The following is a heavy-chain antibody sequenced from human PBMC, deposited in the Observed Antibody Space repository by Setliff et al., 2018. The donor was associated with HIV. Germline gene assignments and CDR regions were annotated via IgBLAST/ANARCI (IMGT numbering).Heavy chain of an antibody. Sequence: SETLSLTCTVSGGSISSGGYYWSWIRQHPGKGLEWIGYIYSSGSTNYNPSLKSRVTMSVDTSKNQFSLELRSVTAADTAVYYCARDRGGAAAGGYYYMDVWGKGTTVTVSS. CDR3: ARDRGGAAAGGYYYMDV. CDR2: IYSSGST. CDR1: GGSISSGGYY. D-gene: IGHD6-13*01. J-gene: IGHJ6*03. V-gene: IGHV4-61*08.